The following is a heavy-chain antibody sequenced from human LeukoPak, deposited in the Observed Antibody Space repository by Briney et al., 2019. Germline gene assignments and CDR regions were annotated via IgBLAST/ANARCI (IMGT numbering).Heavy chain of an antibody. V-gene: IGHV4-31*11. CDR2: IFTSGNT. J-gene: IGHJ4*02. D-gene: IGHD2-21*02. Sequence: SLTLSLTCAVSGDSLNSGNYYWTWIRQHPGKGLEWIGYIFTSGNTYYNPSLKGRLLTSVDTSKSQFSLRLTSVTAADTAVYYCARATLRGDPFDFWGQGIQVTVSS. CDR3: ARATLRGDPFDF. CDR1: GDSLNSGNYY.